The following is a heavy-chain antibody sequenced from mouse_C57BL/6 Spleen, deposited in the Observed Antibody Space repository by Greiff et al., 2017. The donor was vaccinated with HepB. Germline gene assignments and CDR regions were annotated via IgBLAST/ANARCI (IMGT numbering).Heavy chain of an antibody. CDR2: IDPSDSYT. V-gene: IGHV1-50*01. CDR3: ARRITTVVNYFDY. D-gene: IGHD1-1*01. J-gene: IGHJ2*01. CDR1: GYTFTSYW. Sequence: MESCKASGYTFTSYWMQWVKQRPGQGLEWIGEIDPSDSYTNYNQKFKGKATLTVDTSSSTAYMQLSSLTSEDSAVYYCARRITTVVNYFDYWGQGTTLTVSS.